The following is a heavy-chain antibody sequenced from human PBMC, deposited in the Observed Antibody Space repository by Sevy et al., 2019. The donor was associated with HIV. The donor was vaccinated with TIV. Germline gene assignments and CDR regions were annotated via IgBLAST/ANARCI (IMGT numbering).Heavy chain of an antibody. CDR3: ARHRDYYDSSGYRTFDP. CDR1: GYTFTSYD. V-gene: IGHV1-8*01. J-gene: IGHJ5*02. D-gene: IGHD3-22*01. Sequence: ASVKVSCKASGYTFTSYDINWVRQASGQGLEWMGWMNPNTGNTGYAQKFQGRVTMTRNTSISTAYMELSRLRSEDTAVYYCARHRDYYDSSGYRTFDPWGQGTLVTVSS. CDR2: MNPNTGNT.